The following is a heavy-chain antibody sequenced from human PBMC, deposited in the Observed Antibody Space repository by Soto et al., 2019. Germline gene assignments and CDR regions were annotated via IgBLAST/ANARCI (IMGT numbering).Heavy chain of an antibody. J-gene: IGHJ6*01. CDR2: IYPGDSDT. D-gene: IGHD3-10*01. CDR1: GYSFTSYC. CDR3: ARDRYYYGSGSYTGYGMEV. Sequence: GESLKISCKGSGYSFTSYCIGWVRQMPWKGLEWMGIIYPGDSDTRYSPSFQGQVTISADKSISTAYLQWSSLKASDTAMYYCARDRYYYGSGSYTGYGMEVWVQGTTVXV. V-gene: IGHV5-51*01.